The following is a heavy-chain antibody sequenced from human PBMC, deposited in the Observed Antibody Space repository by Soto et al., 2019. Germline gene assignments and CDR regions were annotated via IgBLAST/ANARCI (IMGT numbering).Heavy chain of an antibody. CDR3: VSNLDCGGDCLES. Sequence: ASVKVSCTASGYTFTSYVHWVRQAPGQRPEWMGWVKPNDGDTKIAQKFQGRVSMTRDTSISTAYLELSRLKSDDTAIYYCVSNLDCGGDCLESWGQGTLVTVSS. V-gene: IGHV1-2*02. CDR1: GYTFTSY. J-gene: IGHJ4*02. CDR2: VKPNDGDT. D-gene: IGHD2-21*02.